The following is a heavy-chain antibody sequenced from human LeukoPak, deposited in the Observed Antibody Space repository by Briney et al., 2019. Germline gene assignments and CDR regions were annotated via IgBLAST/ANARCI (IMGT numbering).Heavy chain of an antibody. J-gene: IGHJ4*02. D-gene: IGHD1-7*01. V-gene: IGHV4-39*01. Sequence: SETLSLTCTVSGGSISSSSYYWGWIRQPPGKGLEWIGSIYYSGSTYYNPSLKSRVTISVDTSKNQFSLKLSSVTAADTAVYYCARGSRTRRDLDYWGQGTLVTVSS. CDR2: IYYSGST. CDR1: GGSISSSSYY. CDR3: ARGSRTRRDLDY.